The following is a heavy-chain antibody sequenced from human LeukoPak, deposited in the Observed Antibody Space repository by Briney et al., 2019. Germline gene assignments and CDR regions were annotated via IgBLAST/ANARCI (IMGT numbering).Heavy chain of an antibody. V-gene: IGHV4-34*01. CDR3: ARAYNGYDYP. Sequence: SETLSLTCAVYGGSFTDYYWSWIRQSPGKGLEWIGEINHDGSTNYNPSPKSQVTIAVDRSKNQFSLKLTSVTAADTAVYYCARAYNGYDYPWGQGTLVTVSS. D-gene: IGHD5-12*01. CDR1: GGSFTDYY. J-gene: IGHJ5*02. CDR2: INHDGST.